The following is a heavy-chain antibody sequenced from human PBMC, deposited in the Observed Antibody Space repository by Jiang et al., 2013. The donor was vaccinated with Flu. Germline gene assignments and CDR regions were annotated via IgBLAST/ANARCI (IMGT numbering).Heavy chain of an antibody. CDR3: AHYATLYYDSSGSHFDY. CDR1: GFSLRTSRVG. Sequence: KPTQTLTLTCTFSGFSLRTSRVGVGWIRQPPGKALEWLALIYWDDDKRYSPSLKSRLTITKDTSQNQVVLTMTNVDPVDTATYYCAHYATLYYDSSGSHFDYWGQGTLVTVSS. V-gene: IGHV2-5*02. CDR2: IYWDDDK. D-gene: IGHD3-22*01. J-gene: IGHJ4*02.